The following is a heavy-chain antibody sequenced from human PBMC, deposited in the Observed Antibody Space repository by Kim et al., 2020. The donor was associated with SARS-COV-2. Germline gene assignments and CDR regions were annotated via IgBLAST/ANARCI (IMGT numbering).Heavy chain of an antibody. D-gene: IGHD6-13*01. Sequence: SETLSLTCTVSGGSISSSSYYWGWIRQPPGKGLEWIGSIYYSGSTYYNPSLKSRVTISVDTSKNQFSLKLSSVTAADTAVYYCARGLSSWYGDFLDYWGQGTLVTVSS. CDR1: GGSISSSSYY. CDR3: ARGLSSWYGDFLDY. V-gene: IGHV4-39*01. CDR2: IYYSGST. J-gene: IGHJ4*02.